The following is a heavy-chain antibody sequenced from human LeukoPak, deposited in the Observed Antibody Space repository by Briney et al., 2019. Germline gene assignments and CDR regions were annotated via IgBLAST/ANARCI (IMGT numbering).Heavy chain of an antibody. CDR3: ARDWGAYYHFFNY. V-gene: IGHV3-7*01. CDR2: IKQDGSER. CDR1: GFSMSVYW. Sequence: GGSLRLSCEASGFSMSVYWMSWVRQAPGKGLEWVGNIKQDGSERNYVDSVKGRFTISRDNAKKSLYLQMNRLRAEDTAVYYCARDWGAYYHFFNYWGQGTLVTVSS. D-gene: IGHD3-16*01. J-gene: IGHJ4*02.